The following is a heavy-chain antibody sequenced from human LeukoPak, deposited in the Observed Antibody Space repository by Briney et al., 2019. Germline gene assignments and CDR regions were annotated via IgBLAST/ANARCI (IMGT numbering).Heavy chain of an antibody. CDR3: ARGETGYYIYYYYYYMDV. V-gene: IGHV1-8*01. Sequence: ASVKVSCKASGYTFTSYDINWVRQATGQGLEWMGWMNPNSGNTGYAQKFQGRVTMTRNTSISTAYMELSSLRSEDTAVYYCARGETGYYIYYYYYYMDVWGKGTTVTISS. D-gene: IGHD3-9*01. CDR2: MNPNSGNT. J-gene: IGHJ6*03. CDR1: GYTFTSYD.